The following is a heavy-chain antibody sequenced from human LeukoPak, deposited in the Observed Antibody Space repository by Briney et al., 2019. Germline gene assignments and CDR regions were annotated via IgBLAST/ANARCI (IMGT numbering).Heavy chain of an antibody. CDR1: GYTFTSYQ. Sequence: ASVEVSCKASGYTFTSYQMHWVRQAPGQGLEWIGIINPSGGSTSYAQKFQGRVTMTRDMSTRTVFMEMSSLRSEDTAVYYCARDHGGDPGYWGQGTLVTVSS. CDR2: INPSGGST. J-gene: IGHJ4*02. D-gene: IGHD4-23*01. V-gene: IGHV1-46*01. CDR3: ARDHGGDPGY.